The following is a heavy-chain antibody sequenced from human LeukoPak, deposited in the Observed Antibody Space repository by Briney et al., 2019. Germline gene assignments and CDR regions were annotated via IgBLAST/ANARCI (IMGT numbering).Heavy chain of an antibody. J-gene: IGHJ4*02. V-gene: IGHV3-33*08. D-gene: IGHD1-26*01. CDR2: IWYDGSNK. CDR1: GFTFSSYG. CDR3: ARGWEYFDY. Sequence: GRSLRLSCAASGFTFSSYGMHWVRQAPGKGLEWVAVIWYDGSNKYYADSVKGRFTISRDDSKDTLYLQMNSLRAEDTAVYYCARGWEYFDYWGQGTLVTVSS.